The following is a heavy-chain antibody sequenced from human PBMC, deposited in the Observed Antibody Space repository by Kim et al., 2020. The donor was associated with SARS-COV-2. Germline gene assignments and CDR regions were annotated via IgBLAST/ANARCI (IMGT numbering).Heavy chain of an antibody. V-gene: IGHV4-39*01. Sequence: SETLSLTCTVSGGSISSSSYYWGWIRQPPGKGLEWIGSIYYSGSTYYNPSLKSRVTISVDTSKNQFSLKLGSVTAADTAVYYCARPQSNVTMIVGEWFDPWGQGTLVTVSS. CDR2: IYYSGST. CDR3: ARPQSNVTMIVGEWFDP. CDR1: GGSISSSSYY. D-gene: IGHD3-22*01. J-gene: IGHJ5*02.